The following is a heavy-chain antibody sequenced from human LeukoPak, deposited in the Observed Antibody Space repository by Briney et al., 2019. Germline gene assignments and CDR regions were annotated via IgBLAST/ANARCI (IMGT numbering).Heavy chain of an antibody. CDR1: GFTFSSYY. CDR3: AKDHGVVRGYYNNWFDP. J-gene: IGHJ5*02. D-gene: IGHD3-3*01. V-gene: IGHV3-74*01. CDR2: INSDGSSA. Sequence: GGSLRLSCAASGFTFSSYYMHWVRQAPGKGLVWVSRINSDGSSASYADSVKGRFTISRDNAKNTLLLQMNSLRAEDTAVYYCAKDHGVVRGYYNNWFDPWGQGTLVTVSS.